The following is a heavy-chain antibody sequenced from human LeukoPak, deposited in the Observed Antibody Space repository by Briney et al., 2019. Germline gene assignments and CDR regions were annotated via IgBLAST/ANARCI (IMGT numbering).Heavy chain of an antibody. CDR1: GFTFSRYS. Sequence: KPGGSLRLSCAASGFTFSRYSMNWVRQAPGKGLEWVSSITSSSTYIHYADSVKGRFTISRDNAKNSLYLQMNSLTAEDTAVYYCARTTSGATFSDYYYYHMDVWGKGTTVTVSS. CDR3: ARTTSGATFSDYYYYHMDV. J-gene: IGHJ6*03. D-gene: IGHD1-26*01. CDR2: ITSSSTYI. V-gene: IGHV3-21*01.